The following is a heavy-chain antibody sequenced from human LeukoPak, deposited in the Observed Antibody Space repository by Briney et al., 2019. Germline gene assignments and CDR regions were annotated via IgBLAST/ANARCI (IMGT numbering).Heavy chain of an antibody. V-gene: IGHV3-23*01. J-gene: IGHJ4*02. CDR2: ISGSGAST. CDR1: GFTFSSYA. Sequence: GGSLRLSCAASGFTFSSYAMSWVRQAPGKGLEWVSAISGSGASTYYADSVKGRFTISRDNSKNTLYLQMNSLRAEDTAVYYCAKVRGYYYDSSGYYPLPTYYFDYWGQGTLVTVSS. CDR3: AKVRGYYYDSSGYYPLPTYYFDY. D-gene: IGHD3-22*01.